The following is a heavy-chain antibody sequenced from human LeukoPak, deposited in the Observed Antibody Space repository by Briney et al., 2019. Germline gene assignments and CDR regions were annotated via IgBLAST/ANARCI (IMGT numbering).Heavy chain of an antibody. CDR3: ARIPPYSSSWYYFDY. CDR2: INPNSGGT. CDR1: GYTFTGYY. V-gene: IGHV1-2*02. D-gene: IGHD6-13*01. Sequence: ASVKVSCKASGYTFTGYYMHWVRQAPGQGLEWMGWINPNSGGTNYAQKFQGRVTMTRGTSISTAYMELSRLRSDDTAVYYCARIPPYSSSWYYFDYWGQGTLVTVSS. J-gene: IGHJ4*02.